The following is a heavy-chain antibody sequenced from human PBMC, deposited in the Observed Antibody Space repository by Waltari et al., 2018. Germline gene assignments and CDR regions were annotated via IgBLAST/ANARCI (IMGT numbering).Heavy chain of an antibody. CDR3: ARDRGIASADADYFDY. Sequence: EVRLEESGGGLVQPGGSLRLSCAASGFSLSNHELNGVRQAPGKGLEWVSYISSTGNTIYYADSVKGRFTMSRDDARNSVYLLMNSLRAEDSALYYCARDRGIASADADYFDYWGQGTLVTVSS. V-gene: IGHV3-48*03. D-gene: IGHD6-13*01. J-gene: IGHJ4*02. CDR2: ISSTGNTI. CDR1: GFSLSNHE.